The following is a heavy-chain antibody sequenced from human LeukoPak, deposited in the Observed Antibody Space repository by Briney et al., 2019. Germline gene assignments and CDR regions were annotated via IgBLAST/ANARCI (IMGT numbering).Heavy chain of an antibody. J-gene: IGHJ6*02. Sequence: PGGSLRLSCSASGFTVDDYGMSCVRQAPGKGREWVSGINWNGGSTGYADSVKGRFTISRDNAKNSLYLQRNSLRADDTALYHCARGNYGMGVWGQGTTVTVSS. V-gene: IGHV3-20*01. CDR3: ARGNYGMGV. CDR1: GFTVDDYG. CDR2: INWNGGST. D-gene: IGHD3-10*01.